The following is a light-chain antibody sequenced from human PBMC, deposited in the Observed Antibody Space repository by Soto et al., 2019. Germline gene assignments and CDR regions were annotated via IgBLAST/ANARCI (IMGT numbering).Light chain of an antibody. V-gene: IGKV1-27*01. Sequence: DIQMTQSPSSLSASVGDRVTITCRASQGISKYLAWYQQKPGKAPELLIYGTSTLQSGVPSRFSGSGSGTDFTLTISSLQPEDVATYYCQKYNSAPQTFDQGTKVEIK. CDR2: GTS. J-gene: IGKJ1*01. CDR3: QKYNSAPQT. CDR1: QGISKY.